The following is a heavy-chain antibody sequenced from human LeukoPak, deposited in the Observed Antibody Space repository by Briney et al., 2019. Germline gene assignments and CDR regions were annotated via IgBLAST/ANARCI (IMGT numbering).Heavy chain of an antibody. V-gene: IGHV4-59*01. CDR2: IYYSGST. Sequence: SETLSLTCTVSGGSISSYYWSWIRQPPGKGLEWIGFIYYSGSTNYNPSLKSRVTISVNTSKNQFSLKLSSVSAADTAVYYCARIGGDSGYYYCFDYWGQGTLVTVSS. J-gene: IGHJ4*02. D-gene: IGHD3-22*01. CDR3: ARIGGDSGYYYCFDY. CDR1: GGSISSYY.